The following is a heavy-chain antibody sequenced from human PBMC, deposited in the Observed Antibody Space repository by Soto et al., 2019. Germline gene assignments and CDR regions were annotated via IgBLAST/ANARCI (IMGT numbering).Heavy chain of an antibody. CDR3: AKGGSVVPADLVDY. CDR1: GFTFSSYA. V-gene: IGHV3-23*01. Sequence: GGSLRLSCAASGFTFSSYAMSWFRQAPGKGLEWVSAISGSGGSTYYADSVKGRFTISRDNSKNTLYLQMDSLRAEDTAVYYCAKGGSVVPADLVDYWGQGTLVTVSS. CDR2: ISGSGGST. J-gene: IGHJ4*02. D-gene: IGHD2-2*01.